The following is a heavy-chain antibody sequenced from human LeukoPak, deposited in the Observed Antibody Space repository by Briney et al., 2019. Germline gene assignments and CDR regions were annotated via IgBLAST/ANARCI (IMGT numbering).Heavy chain of an antibody. V-gene: IGHV3-11*01. Sequence: PGGSLRLSCAASGFIFSDYYMSWIRQAPGKGLECISYISKSDTTIYYADSVKGRFTISRDNAKNSLYLQMNSLRVEDTAVYYCARALGYYAFDIWGQGTLVAVSS. CDR1: GFIFSDYY. CDR3: ARALGYYAFDI. J-gene: IGHJ3*02. D-gene: IGHD1-1*01. CDR2: ISKSDTTI.